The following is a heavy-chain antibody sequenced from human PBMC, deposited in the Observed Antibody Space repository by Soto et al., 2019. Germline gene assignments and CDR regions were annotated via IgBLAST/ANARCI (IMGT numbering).Heavy chain of an antibody. D-gene: IGHD3-22*01. CDR3: ARNYYDSGGGFDY. CDR1: GFTVSSNY. J-gene: IGHJ4*02. V-gene: IGHV3-53*01. Sequence: GGSLRLSCAASGFTVSSNYMSWVRQAPGKGLEWVSVIYSGGSTYYADSVKGRFTISRDNSKNTLYLQMNSLRAEDTAVYYCARNYYDSGGGFDYWGQGPLVTVAS. CDR2: IYSGGST.